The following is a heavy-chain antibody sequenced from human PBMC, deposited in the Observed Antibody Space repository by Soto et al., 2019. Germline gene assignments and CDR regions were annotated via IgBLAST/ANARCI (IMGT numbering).Heavy chain of an antibody. CDR1: GFTFSSYG. D-gene: IGHD6-13*01. V-gene: IGHV3-30*18. J-gene: IGHJ6*02. CDR3: AKDRESSSWYRLYYYYGMDV. Sequence: QVQPVESGGGVVQPGRSLRLSCAASGFTFSSYGMHWVRQAPGKGLEWVAVISYDGSNKYYADSVKGRFTISRDNSKNTLYLQMNSLRAEDTAVYYCAKDRESSSWYRLYYYYGMDVWGQGTTVTVSS. CDR2: ISYDGSNK.